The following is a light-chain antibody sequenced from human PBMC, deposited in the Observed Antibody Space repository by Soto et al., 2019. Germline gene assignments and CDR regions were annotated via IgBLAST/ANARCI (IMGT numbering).Light chain of an antibody. CDR1: QSISSTY. CDR3: QQYYASSWT. Sequence: EIVLTQSPGTLSLSPGERATLSCRASQSISSTYLAWYRQKPGQAPRLLIYAASSRATGIPDRFSGSGSGTDFTLTISRLEPEDFAVSYCQQYYASSWTFGQGTRVEIK. V-gene: IGKV3-20*01. J-gene: IGKJ1*01. CDR2: AAS.